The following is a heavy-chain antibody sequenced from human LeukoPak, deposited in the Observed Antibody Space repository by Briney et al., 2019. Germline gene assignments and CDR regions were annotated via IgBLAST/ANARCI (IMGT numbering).Heavy chain of an antibody. CDR2: ISSSSSYI. Sequence: PGGSLRLSCAASGFTFSSYSMNWVRQAPGKGLEWVSSISSSSSYIYYADSVKGRFTISRDNAKNSLYLQMNSLRAEDTAVYYCARSLWFGELSLDYWGQGTLVTVSS. CDR1: GFTFSSYS. D-gene: IGHD3-10*01. CDR3: ARSLWFGELSLDY. J-gene: IGHJ4*02. V-gene: IGHV3-21*01.